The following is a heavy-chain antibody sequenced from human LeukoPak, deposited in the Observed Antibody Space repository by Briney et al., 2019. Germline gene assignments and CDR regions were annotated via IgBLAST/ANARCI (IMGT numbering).Heavy chain of an antibody. J-gene: IGHJ4*02. Sequence: SETLSLTCTVSGGSISRYYWSWIRQPPGKGLERIGYIYYSGSTNYNPSLKSRVTISVDTSKNQFSLKLSSVTAEDTAVYYCVRYYYDSSGYYNFDYWGQGTLVTVSS. CDR1: GGSISRYY. CDR2: IYYSGST. V-gene: IGHV4-59*01. CDR3: VRYYYDSSGYYNFDY. D-gene: IGHD3-22*01.